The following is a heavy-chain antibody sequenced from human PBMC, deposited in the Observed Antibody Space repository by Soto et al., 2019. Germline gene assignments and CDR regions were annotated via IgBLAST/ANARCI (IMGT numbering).Heavy chain of an antibody. V-gene: IGHV3-30-3*01. D-gene: IGHD6-13*01. CDR1: GFTFSSYA. CDR3: ASSIGVSSSWYKIYYYYGMDV. Sequence: PGGSLRLSCAASGFTFSSYAMHWVRQAPGKGLEWVAVISYDGSNKYYADSVKGRFTISRDNSKNTLYLQMNSLRAEDTAVYYCASSIGVSSSWYKIYYYYGMDVWGQGTTVTVPS. CDR2: ISYDGSNK. J-gene: IGHJ6*02.